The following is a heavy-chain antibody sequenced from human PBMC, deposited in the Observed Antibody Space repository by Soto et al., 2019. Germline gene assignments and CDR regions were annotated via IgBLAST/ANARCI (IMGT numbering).Heavy chain of an antibody. Sequence: TRTGTGCGGSMSTGDAYWFWISKPPGKGLEWIGYIYYSGSTYYKHSLKSRVTISEDTSKSQFSLKVNSMTAADTAVYYCARCRREAVAGYTLDNWGQGILVTVSS. D-gene: IGHD6-13*01. J-gene: IGHJ4*02. CDR3: ARCRREAVAGYTLDN. V-gene: IGHV4-30-4*02. CDR2: IYYSGST. CDR1: GGSMSTGDAY.